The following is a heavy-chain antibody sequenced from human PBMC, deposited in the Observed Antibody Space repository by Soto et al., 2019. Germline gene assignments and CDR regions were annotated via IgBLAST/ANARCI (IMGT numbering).Heavy chain of an antibody. CDR2: IYHSGST. D-gene: IGHD3-16*02. J-gene: IGHJ4*02. CDR1: GGSISSSNW. V-gene: IGHV4-4*02. Sequence: QVQLQESGPGLVKPSGTLSLTCAVSGGSISSSNWWSWVRQPPGKGLEWIGEIYHSGSTNYNPSRKSRVTISVDKAKNQCALKRSSVTAADTAVYYCARVGLGGGVIGSGNDYWGQGTLVTVSS. CDR3: ARVGLGGGVIGSGNDY.